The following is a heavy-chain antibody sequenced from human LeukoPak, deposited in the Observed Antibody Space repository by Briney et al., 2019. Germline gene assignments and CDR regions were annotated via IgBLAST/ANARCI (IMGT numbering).Heavy chain of an antibody. J-gene: IGHJ3*02. Sequence: PGGSLRLSCAASGFTFTDFAMNWVRQAPGRGLEWVSFVGGDYKTFYGDSVQGRFTVSRDDSKNTLSLQMNNLRLEDTAIYYCVKDAWPRNGIYDPFDIWGPGTTVTVSS. D-gene: IGHD2-8*01. CDR3: VKDAWPRNGIYDPFDI. CDR1: GFTFTDFA. V-gene: IGHV3-23*01. CDR2: VGGDYKT.